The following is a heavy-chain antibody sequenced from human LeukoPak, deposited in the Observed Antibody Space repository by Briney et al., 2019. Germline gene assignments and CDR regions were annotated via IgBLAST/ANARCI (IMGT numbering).Heavy chain of an antibody. J-gene: IGHJ4*02. V-gene: IGHV3-30*18. CDR2: ISYDGSNK. D-gene: IGHD1-14*01. Sequence: PGRSLRLSCAASGFTFSSYGMHWARQAPGKGLEWVPVISYDGSNKYYADSVKGRFTISRDNSKNTLYLQMNSLRAEDTAVYYCAKILPVGSYFDYWGQGTLVTVSS. CDR1: GFTFSSYG. CDR3: AKILPVGSYFDY.